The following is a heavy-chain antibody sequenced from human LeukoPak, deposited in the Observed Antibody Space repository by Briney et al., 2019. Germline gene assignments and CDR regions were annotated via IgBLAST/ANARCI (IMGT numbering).Heavy chain of an antibody. CDR2: ISGSGCST. Sequence: PGGSVRLSCAATGFTFRGYAMSWVGPAPGKGLEGVSAISGSGCSTYYSDSVEGRFTISRDNSKNTLFLQMNGFRAEDTDTAVYDCAKERGWFGGSLANFDNWGQGTLVTVSS. CDR1: GFTFRGYA. D-gene: IGHD3-10*01. J-gene: IGHJ4*02. V-gene: IGHV3-23*01. CDR3: AKERGWFGGSLANFDN.